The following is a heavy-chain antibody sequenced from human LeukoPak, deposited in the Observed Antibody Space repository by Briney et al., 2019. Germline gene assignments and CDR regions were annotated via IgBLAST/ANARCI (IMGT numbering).Heavy chain of an antibody. CDR2: ISYDGSNK. V-gene: IGHV3-30*03. CDR3: AGTVVGATRPSPDY. D-gene: IGHD1-26*01. CDR1: GLTFSSYG. Sequence: PGGSLRLSCAASGLTFSSYGMHWVRQAPGKGLEWVAVISYDGSNKYYADSVKGRFTISRDNSKNTLYLQMNSLRAEDTAVYYCAGTVVGATRPSPDYWGQGILVTVSS. J-gene: IGHJ4*02.